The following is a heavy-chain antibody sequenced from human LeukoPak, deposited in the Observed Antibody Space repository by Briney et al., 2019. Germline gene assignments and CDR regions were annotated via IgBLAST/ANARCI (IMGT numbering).Heavy chain of an antibody. CDR3: ASRDYGGNSGDWYFDL. CDR1: GYTFTSYD. J-gene: IGHJ2*01. V-gene: IGHV1-69*05. D-gene: IGHD4-23*01. Sequence: SVKVSCKASGYTFTSYDINWVRQATGQGLEWMGRIIPIFGTANYAQKFQGRVTITTDESTSTAYMELSSLRSEDTAVYYCASRDYGGNSGDWYFDLWGRGTLVTVSS. CDR2: IIPIFGTA.